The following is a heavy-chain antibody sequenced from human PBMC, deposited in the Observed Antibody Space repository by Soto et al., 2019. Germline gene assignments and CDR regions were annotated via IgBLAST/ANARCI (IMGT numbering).Heavy chain of an antibody. D-gene: IGHD4-17*01. CDR1: GGSFSGYY. V-gene: IGHV4-34*01. Sequence: SETLSLTCPVYGGSFSGYYWSWIRQPPGKGLEWIGEINHSGSTNYNPSLKSRVTISVDTSKNQFSLKLSSVTAADTAVYYCASLYGDYVSYSGQGTLVTVSS. J-gene: IGHJ4*02. CDR2: INHSGST. CDR3: ASLYGDYVSY.